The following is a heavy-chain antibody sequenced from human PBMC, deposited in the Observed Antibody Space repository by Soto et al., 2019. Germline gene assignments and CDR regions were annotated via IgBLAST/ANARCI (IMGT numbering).Heavy chain of an antibody. Sequence: PGGSLRLSCAASGFTLSSYAMHWVRQAPGKGLEWVAGISYDGSNKYYADSVKGRFTISRDNSKNTLYLQMNSLRAEDTAVYYCARVPSGGLPGWGQGTLVTSPQ. J-gene: IGHJ4*02. D-gene: IGHD3-10*01. V-gene: IGHV3-30-3*01. CDR1: GFTLSSYA. CDR3: ARVPSGGLPG. CDR2: ISYDGSNK.